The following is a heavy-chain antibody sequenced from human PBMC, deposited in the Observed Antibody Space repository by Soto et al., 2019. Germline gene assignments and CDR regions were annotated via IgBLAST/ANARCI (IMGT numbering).Heavy chain of an antibody. Sequence: QITLEESGPALVHPTQPLTLTCAFSGFSLTTAGMGVGWIRQPPGRALEWLALVYWDDDKRYNPSLKARLTIPKDTSKNQVVLTVSDMDPLDTATYYCAQRGSSSSAAVWFDPWGQGLLVTVSS. CDR3: AQRGSSSSAAVWFDP. J-gene: IGHJ5*02. CDR2: VYWDDDK. D-gene: IGHD6-6*01. V-gene: IGHV2-5*02. CDR1: GFSLTTAGMG.